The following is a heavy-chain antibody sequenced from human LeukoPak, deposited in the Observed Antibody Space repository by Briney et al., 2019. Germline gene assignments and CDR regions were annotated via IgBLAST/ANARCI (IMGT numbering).Heavy chain of an antibody. D-gene: IGHD1-26*01. J-gene: IGHJ3*01. Sequence: PGGSLRLSCAASGLSFSAYWMYWVRQAPGKGLEWVSSINPDASIINHADSVKGRFTLSRDNAKNTLYLHLNSLRAEDTAVYYCTTALIYYDAFDVWGLRTRVTVSS. V-gene: IGHV3-74*01. CDR2: INPDASII. CDR3: TTALIYYDAFDV. CDR1: GLSFSAYW.